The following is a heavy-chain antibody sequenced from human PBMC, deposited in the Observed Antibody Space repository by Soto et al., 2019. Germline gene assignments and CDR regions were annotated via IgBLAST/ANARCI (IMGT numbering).Heavy chain of an antibody. CDR1: GDSITDLDC. J-gene: IGHJ4*02. Sequence: PSQPLRLPDAVYGDSITDLDCWGWVRQPPGKGLEWIGSIYHSGNTYYNPSLKSRVTISLDTSKNQFSLKLTSVTAADTAMYYSANVKLAGSASFDYWVQGTLVTVSS. CDR2: IYHSGNT. CDR3: ANVKLAGSASFDY. D-gene: IGHD3-3*02. V-gene: IGHV4-38-2*01.